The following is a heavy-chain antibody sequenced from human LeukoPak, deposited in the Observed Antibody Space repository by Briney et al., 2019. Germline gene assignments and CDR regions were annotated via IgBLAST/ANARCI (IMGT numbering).Heavy chain of an antibody. CDR2: ISYDGSNK. Sequence: GGSLRLSCAASAFTFSNYAMHWVRQAPGKGLEWVAVISYDGSNKYYADSVKGRFTISRDNSKNTLYLQMNSLRAEDTAVYYCARDRCNGGTCYLSVLDYWGQGTLVTVSS. V-gene: IGHV3-30-3*01. CDR3: ARDRCNGGTCYLSVLDY. D-gene: IGHD2-15*01. J-gene: IGHJ4*02. CDR1: AFTFSNYA.